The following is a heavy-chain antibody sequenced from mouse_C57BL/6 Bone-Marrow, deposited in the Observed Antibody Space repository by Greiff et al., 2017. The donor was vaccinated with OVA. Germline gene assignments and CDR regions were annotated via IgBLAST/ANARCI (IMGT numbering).Heavy chain of an antibody. V-gene: IGHV5-6*01. CDR2: ISSGGSYT. CDR3: ARHRRNYGYDQGYAMDY. D-gene: IGHD2-2*01. Sequence: EVQLQESGGDLVKPGGSLKLSCAASGFTFSSYGMSWVRQTPDKRLEWVATISSGGSYTYYPDSVKGRFTISRDNAKNTLYLQMSSLKSEDTAMYYCARHRRNYGYDQGYAMDYWGQGTSVTVSS. J-gene: IGHJ4*01. CDR1: GFTFSSYG.